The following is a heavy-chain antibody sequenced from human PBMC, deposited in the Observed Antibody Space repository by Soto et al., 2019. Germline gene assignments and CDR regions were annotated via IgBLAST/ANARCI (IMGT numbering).Heavy chain of an antibody. D-gene: IGHD3-9*01. CDR3: ARTSKYYDILTGYYVGNYFDY. CDR1: GGTFSSYS. V-gene: IGHV1-69*06. CDR2: IIPIFGTA. Sequence: SVKVSCKASGGTFSSYSISWVRQAPGQGLEWMGGIIPIFGTANYAQKFQGRVTITADKSTSTAYMELSSLRSEDTAVYYCARTSKYYDILTGYYVGNYFDYWGQGTLVTVSS. J-gene: IGHJ4*02.